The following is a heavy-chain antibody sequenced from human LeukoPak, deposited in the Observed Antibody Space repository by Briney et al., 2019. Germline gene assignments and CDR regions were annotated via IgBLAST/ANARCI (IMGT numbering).Heavy chain of an antibody. CDR2: INHSGST. CDR3: ARGVLLWFGELFYYYMDV. CDR1: GGFISSSSYY. Sequence: SETLSLTCTVSGGFISSSSYYWSWIRQPPGKGLEWIGEINHSGSTNYNPSLKSRVTISVDTSKNQFSLKLSSVTAADTAVYYCARGVLLWFGELFYYYMDVWGKGTTVTISS. V-gene: IGHV4-39*07. J-gene: IGHJ6*03. D-gene: IGHD3-10*01.